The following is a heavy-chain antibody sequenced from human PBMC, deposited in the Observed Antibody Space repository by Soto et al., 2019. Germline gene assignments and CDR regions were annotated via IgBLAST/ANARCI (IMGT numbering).Heavy chain of an antibody. CDR3: ARSVFP. Sequence: SETLSLTCTVSDDSISSSSYYWGWIRQHPGKGLEWIGYIYYIGSTYYNPSLKSRVTISLDTSKNQFSLKLSSVTAADTAVYYCARSVFPWGQGTLVTVSS. J-gene: IGHJ5*02. CDR1: DDSISSSSYY. CDR2: IYYIGST. V-gene: IGHV4-31*03.